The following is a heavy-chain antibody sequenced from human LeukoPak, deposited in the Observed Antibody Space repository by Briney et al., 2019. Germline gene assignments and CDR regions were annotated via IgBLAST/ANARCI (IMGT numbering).Heavy chain of an antibody. CDR3: ARHKGIPHYDILIGFDY. CDR2: IYPGDSDT. Sequence: GESLKISCKGSGYSFTSYWIGCGRQMPGKGLEWMGIIYPGDSDTRYSPSFQGQVTISAHKSISTAYLQWSSLKASDNAMYYCARHKGIPHYDILIGFDYWGQGTLVTVSS. V-gene: IGHV5-51*01. J-gene: IGHJ4*02. CDR1: GYSFTSYW. D-gene: IGHD3-9*01.